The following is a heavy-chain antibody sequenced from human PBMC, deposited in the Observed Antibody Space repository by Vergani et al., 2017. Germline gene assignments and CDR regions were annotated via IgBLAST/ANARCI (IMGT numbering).Heavy chain of an antibody. CDR2: ISYDGSNK. V-gene: IGHV3-30*04. J-gene: IGHJ1*01. Sequence: QVQLVESGGGVVQPGRSLRLSCAASGFTFSSYAMHWVRQAPGKGLEWVAVISYDGSNKYYAESVKGRFTISRDNSKNTLYLQMNSLRAEDTAVYYCARDRRVTTEWGYFQHWGQGTLVTVSS. CDR1: GFTFSSYA. CDR3: ARDRRVTTEWGYFQH. D-gene: IGHD1-1*01.